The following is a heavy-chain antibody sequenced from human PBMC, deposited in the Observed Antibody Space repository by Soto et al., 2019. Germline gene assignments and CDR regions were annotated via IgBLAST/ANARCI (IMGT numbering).Heavy chain of an antibody. V-gene: IGHV3-23*01. D-gene: IGHD6-13*01. CDR1: GRIFSCSA. CDR2: ISVTGAST. CDR3: AKIRSIAAAFSDY. Sequence: PGGSLRLSCPASGRIFSCSAMGWIRQSPGKGLEWVSSISVTGASTYYADSVQGRFTVSRDNSKDTFFLEMNSLRAEDTAVYFCAKIRSIAAAFSDYWGQGTLVTVSS. J-gene: IGHJ4*02.